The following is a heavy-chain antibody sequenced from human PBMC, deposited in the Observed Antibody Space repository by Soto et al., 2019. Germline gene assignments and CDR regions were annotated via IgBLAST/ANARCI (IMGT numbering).Heavy chain of an antibody. V-gene: IGHV4-59*01. Sequence: SETLSLTCTVSGGSISSYYWSWIRQPPGKGLEWIGYIYYSGSTNYNPSLKSRVTISVDTSKNQFSLKLSSVTAADTAVYYCARVGLYYYDSSGYYAFAIWGQGTMVTVS. CDR1: GGSISSYY. CDR2: IYYSGST. J-gene: IGHJ3*02. CDR3: ARVGLYYYDSSGYYAFAI. D-gene: IGHD3-22*01.